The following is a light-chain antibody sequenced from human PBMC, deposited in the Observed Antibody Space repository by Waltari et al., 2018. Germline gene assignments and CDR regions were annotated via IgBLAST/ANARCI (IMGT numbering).Light chain of an antibody. CDR2: GAS. Sequence: EIVMTQSPATLSVSPGERATLSCRASQGVSSSLAWYQQKPGQAPRLLIYGASTKATGIPARFSGSGSGTEFTLTISSLQSEDFAVYYCQQYNNWPWGFGQGTKVEIK. CDR1: QGVSSS. CDR3: QQYNNWPWG. V-gene: IGKV3-15*01. J-gene: IGKJ1*01.